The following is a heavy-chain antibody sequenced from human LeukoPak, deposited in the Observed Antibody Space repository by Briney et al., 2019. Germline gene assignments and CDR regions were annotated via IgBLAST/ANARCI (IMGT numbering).Heavy chain of an antibody. Sequence: NPGGSLRLSCAASGFTFSDYYMSWIRQAPGKGLEWVSYISSSGSTIYYADSVKGRFTISRDNAKNSLYLQMNSLRAEDTAVYYCARDRAPPDYNYSYIDVWGKEATVTVSS. CDR2: ISSSGSTI. CDR3: ARDRAPPDYNYSYIDV. V-gene: IGHV3-11*01. CDR1: GFTFSDYY. J-gene: IGHJ6*03.